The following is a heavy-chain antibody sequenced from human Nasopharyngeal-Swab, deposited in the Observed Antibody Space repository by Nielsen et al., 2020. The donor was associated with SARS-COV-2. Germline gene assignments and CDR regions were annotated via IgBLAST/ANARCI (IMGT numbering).Heavy chain of an antibody. D-gene: IGHD1-26*01. J-gene: IGHJ4*02. V-gene: IGHV1-24*01. CDR2: FDPEDDET. CDR3: ATDLGVRSSGDNDY. Sequence: ASVKVSCKVSGYTLTELSMHWVRQAPGKGLEWMGGFDPEDDETIYAQKFQGRVTMTEDTSTDTAYMELSSLRSEDTAVYYCATDLGVRSSGDNDYWGQGTLVTVSS. CDR1: GYTLTELS.